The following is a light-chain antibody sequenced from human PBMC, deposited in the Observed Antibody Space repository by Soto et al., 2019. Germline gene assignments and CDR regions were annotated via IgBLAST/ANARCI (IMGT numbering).Light chain of an antibody. CDR1: SSNIGSHT. Sequence: QSVLTQPPSASGTPGQRVTISCSGGSSNIGSHTVNWYQHLLGTAPKLPIYSNNQRPSGVPDRFSGSVSGTSASLAISGLQSEDEADYYCAAWHDSLNGPVFGGGTKLTVL. CDR2: SNN. CDR3: AAWHDSLNGPV. J-gene: IGLJ2*01. V-gene: IGLV1-44*01.